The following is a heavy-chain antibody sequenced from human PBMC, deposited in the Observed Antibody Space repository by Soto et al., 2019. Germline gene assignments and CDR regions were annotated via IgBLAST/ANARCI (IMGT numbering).Heavy chain of an antibody. V-gene: IGHV2-70*11. Sequence: SGPTLVNPTQTLTLTCTFSGFSLSTSGMCVSWIRQPPGKALEWLARIDWDDDKYYSTSLKTRLTISKDTSKNQVVLTMTNMDPVDTATYYCARIECDEMAPNCDYYGMDVWGQGTTVTVSS. J-gene: IGHJ6*02. CDR2: IDWDDDK. D-gene: IGHD5-12*01. CDR1: GFSLSTSGMC. CDR3: ARIECDEMAPNCDYYGMDV.